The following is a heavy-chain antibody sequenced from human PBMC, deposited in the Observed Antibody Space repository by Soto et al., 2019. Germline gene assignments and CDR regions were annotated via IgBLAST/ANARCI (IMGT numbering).Heavy chain of an antibody. V-gene: IGHV3-30*18. CDR1: GFTFSDYG. D-gene: IGHD1-26*01. J-gene: IGHJ4*02. CDR3: AKDTSRVGSTRGPFDC. Sequence: QVQLVESGGGVVQPGRSLRLSCAASGFTFSDYGMHWVRQAPGKGLEWLAVISYDGSSKYYADSVKGRFTISRDNSKNPLYLQMSSLRTEDTAVYSCAKDTSRVGSTRGPFDCWGQGTLVTVSS. CDR2: ISYDGSSK.